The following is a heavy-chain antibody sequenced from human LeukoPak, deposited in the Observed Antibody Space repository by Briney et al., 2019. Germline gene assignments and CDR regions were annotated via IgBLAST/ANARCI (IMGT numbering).Heavy chain of an antibody. D-gene: IGHD5-18*01. V-gene: IGHV4-31*03. J-gene: IGHJ6*04. CDR3: GGNASYGLYYYTGLDV. CDR1: GGSISSGGYY. Sequence: SETLSLTCTVSGGSISSGGYYWSWIRQHPGKGLEWIGYIYYSGSTYYNPSLKSRVTISVDTSKNQFSLKLSSVTAADTAVFYCGGNASYGLYYYTGLDVWGKGPTVTVSS. CDR2: IYYSGST.